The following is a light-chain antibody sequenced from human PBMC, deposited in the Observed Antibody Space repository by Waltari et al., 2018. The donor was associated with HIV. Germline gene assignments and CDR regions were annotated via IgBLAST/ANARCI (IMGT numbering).Light chain of an antibody. CDR2: GAH. Sequence: ETLMTQSPATLAVSPGDRATLSCKASQSAATNIAWYQQKPGQHIRLLIYGAHTTATGVSGRFSCNGSGTDFTLTINNLQSDDSAVYFCQQYNSSPTFGQGTKVEV. CDR1: QSAATN. J-gene: IGKJ2*01. CDR3: QQYNSSPT. V-gene: IGKV3-15*01.